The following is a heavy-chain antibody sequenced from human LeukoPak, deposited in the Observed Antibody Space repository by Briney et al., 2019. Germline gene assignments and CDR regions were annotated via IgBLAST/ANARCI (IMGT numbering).Heavy chain of an antibody. D-gene: IGHD3-10*01. CDR1: GGSISSSSYY. J-gene: IGHJ1*01. V-gene: IGHV4-30-4*08. Sequence: SETLSLTCTVSGGSISSSSYYWGWIRQPPGKGLGWIGYIYYSGSTYYNPSLKSRVTISLDTSKNQFSLKLSSVTAADTAVYYCARSNGSGSYRYFHHWGQGTLVTVSS. CDR2: IYYSGST. CDR3: ARSNGSGSYRYFHH.